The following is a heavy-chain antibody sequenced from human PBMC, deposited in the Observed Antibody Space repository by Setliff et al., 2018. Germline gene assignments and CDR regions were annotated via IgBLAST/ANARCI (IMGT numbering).Heavy chain of an antibody. CDR1: GYTFTSSG. D-gene: IGHD3-22*01. CDR2: ISVYSGNT. CDR3: ARINFYVSSGHYYAPDY. V-gene: IGHV1-18*01. Sequence: ASVKVSCKASGYTFTSSGITWVRQAPGQGLEWMGWISVYSGNTNYAQKLQGRVTMTTDTSTSTAYMELRSLTPDDTAVYYCARINFYVSSGHYYAPDYWGQGTLVTV. J-gene: IGHJ4*02.